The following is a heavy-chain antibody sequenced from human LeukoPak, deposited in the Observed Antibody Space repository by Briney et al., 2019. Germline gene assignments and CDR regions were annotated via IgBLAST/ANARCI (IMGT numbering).Heavy chain of an antibody. CDR2: IKQDGSEK. Sequence: GGSLRLSCAVSGFSVSSNYMSWVRQAPGKGLEWVANIKQDGSEKYYVDSVRGRFTISRDNAKNSLYLQMNSLRAEDTAVYYCARGGGRIFDPWGQGTLVTVSS. CDR1: GFSVSSNY. CDR3: ARGGGRIFDP. V-gene: IGHV3-7*01. D-gene: IGHD4-23*01. J-gene: IGHJ5*02.